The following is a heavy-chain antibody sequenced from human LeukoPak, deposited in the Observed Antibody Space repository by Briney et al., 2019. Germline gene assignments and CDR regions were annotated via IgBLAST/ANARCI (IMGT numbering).Heavy chain of an antibody. CDR3: AKHRSGIEASGSNH. Sequence: HPGGSLRLSCAASGFTFSSYAMSWVRQAPGKGLEWVSVSVISGSGGGSGGSTYYADSVKGRFTISRDDSKNTLYLQMNNPSVEDRAVYYCAKHRSGIEASGSNHWGQGTLVSVSS. V-gene: IGHV3-23*01. CDR1: GFTFSSYA. CDR2: ISGSGGGSGGST. J-gene: IGHJ5*02. D-gene: IGHD6-13*01.